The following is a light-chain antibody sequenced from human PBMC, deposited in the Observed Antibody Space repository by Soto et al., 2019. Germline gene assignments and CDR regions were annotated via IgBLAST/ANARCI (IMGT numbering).Light chain of an antibody. J-gene: IGLJ2*01. CDR1: SSDVGGYDF. V-gene: IGLV2-8*01. CDR2: DVT. Sequence: QSVLTQPPSASGSPGQSVTISCTGTSSDVGGYDFVSWYQHHPGKAPKLIISDVTERPSGVPDRFSGSKSDSTASLTVSGLQADDEADYYCTSYAGSSNPVVFGGGTKVTVL. CDR3: TSYAGSSNPVV.